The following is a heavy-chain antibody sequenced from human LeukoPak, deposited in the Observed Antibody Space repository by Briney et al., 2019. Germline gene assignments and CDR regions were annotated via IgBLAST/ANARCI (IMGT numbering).Heavy chain of an antibody. CDR1: GFTVSSNY. V-gene: IGHV3-53*01. J-gene: IGHJ3*02. CDR3: ARDDGDNAFDI. CDR2: IYSGGRT. D-gene: IGHD7-27*01. Sequence: GGSLRLSCAASGFTVSSNYMSWVRQAPGKGLEWVSVIYSGGRTYYADSVKGRFTISRDNSKNTLYLQMNGLRAEDTAVYYCARDDGDNAFDIWGQGTMVTVSS.